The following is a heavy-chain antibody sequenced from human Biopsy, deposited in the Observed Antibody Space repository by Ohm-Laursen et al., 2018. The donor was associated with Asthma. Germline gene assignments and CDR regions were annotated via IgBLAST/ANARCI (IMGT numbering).Heavy chain of an antibody. J-gene: IGHJ4*02. D-gene: IGHD3-9*01. CDR3: LRDTLGYYFDI. V-gene: IGHV3-30-3*01. CDR1: GFTFNDYA. Sequence: SLRLSCTAFGFTFNDYAMFWVRQAPGKGLEWVAVITFDGSTQHYGDSVKGRFTISRDNSKNMLFLQMNSLRAEDTAVYYCLRDTLGYYFDIWGQGTQVTVSS. CDR2: ITFDGSTQ.